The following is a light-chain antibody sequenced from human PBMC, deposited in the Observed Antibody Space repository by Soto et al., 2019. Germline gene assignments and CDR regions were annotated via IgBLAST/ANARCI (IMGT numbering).Light chain of an antibody. CDR1: QSLLHSNEDNS. V-gene: IGKV2-28*01. CDR3: MQPLQSRT. CDR2: LGT. Sequence: DIEMIQPPLSLPVALGAPASNPCRSSQSLLHSNEDNSLDWYLQKPVQSVQLLIYLGTNRASGVSDRFSGSGSGTDFTLKISRVEAEDVGVYYCMQPLQSRTFGQGTKVDIK. J-gene: IGKJ1*01.